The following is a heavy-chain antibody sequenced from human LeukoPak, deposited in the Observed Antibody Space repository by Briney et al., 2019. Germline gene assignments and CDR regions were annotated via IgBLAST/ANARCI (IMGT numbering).Heavy chain of an antibody. J-gene: IGHJ6*03. CDR2: ISAYKGNT. D-gene: IGHD2-2*01. V-gene: IGHV1-18*01. CDR1: GYTFTSYG. Sequence: ASVKVSCKASGYTFTSYGISWVRQAPGQGPEWMGWISAYKGNTNYAQKFQGRVTMTTDTSTSTAYMELRSLRSDDTAVYYCAKGGLDCSTTSCNGLDYYYYMDVWGKGTTVTVSS. CDR3: AKGGLDCSTTSCNGLDYYYYMDV.